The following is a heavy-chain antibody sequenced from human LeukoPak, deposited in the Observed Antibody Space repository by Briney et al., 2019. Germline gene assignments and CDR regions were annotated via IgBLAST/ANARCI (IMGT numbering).Heavy chain of an antibody. CDR1: GGSITTSYHY. CDR2: IDYRERT. V-gene: IGHV4-39*01. D-gene: IGHD3-16*01. J-gene: IGHJ4*02. Sequence: PSETLSLTCTVPGGSITTSYHYWGWIRQPPGKGLEWIGSIDYRERTTYNPSLKSRVTISADTSRNQFSLKLSSVTARDTAVYYCASYVSRTMRDSWGQGTLVSVSS. CDR3: ASYVSRTMRDS.